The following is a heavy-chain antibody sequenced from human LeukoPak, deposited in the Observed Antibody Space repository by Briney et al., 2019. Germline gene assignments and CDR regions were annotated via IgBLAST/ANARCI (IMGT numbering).Heavy chain of an antibody. CDR2: IYTSGST. CDR3: ARDYYGSGNYSGY. CDR1: GASISSGSYY. D-gene: IGHD3-10*01. V-gene: IGHV4-61*02. J-gene: IGHJ4*02. Sequence: PSQTLSLTCTVSGASISSGSYYWSWIRQPAGKGLEWIGRIYTSGSTNCNPSLKSRVTISVDTSKNQFSLKLSSVTAADTAVYYCARDYYGSGNYSGYWGQGTLVTVSS.